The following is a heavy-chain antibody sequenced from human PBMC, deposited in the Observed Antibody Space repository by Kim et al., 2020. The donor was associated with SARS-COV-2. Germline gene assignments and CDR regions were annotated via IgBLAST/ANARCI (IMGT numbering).Heavy chain of an antibody. CDR2: IGSGDDVI. V-gene: IGHV3-48*01. J-gene: IGHJ4*02. Sequence: GGSLRLSCAASGFTFSTFGMNWVRQAPGKGLEWVSHIGSGDDVIYYADSVKGRFTISRDNAKNLLFLQMNSLRGDDTAVYYCAGRYEYWGQGTLVTVSS. CDR3: AGRYEY. CDR1: GFTFSTFG.